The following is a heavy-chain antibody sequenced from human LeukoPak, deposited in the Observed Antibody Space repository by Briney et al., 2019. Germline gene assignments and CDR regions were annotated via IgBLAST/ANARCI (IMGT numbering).Heavy chain of an antibody. CDR1: GFTFSSHS. CDR2: IGSSSRSI. Sequence: GGSLRLSCAASGFTFSSHSMNWVRQAPGRGLEWVSSIGSSSRSIYYADSVKGRFTISRDNAKSSLYLQMSSLRAEDTAVYYCAKGIWCSGGSCYSFLDYWGQGTLVTVSS. CDR3: AKGIWCSGGSCYSFLDY. D-gene: IGHD2-15*01. V-gene: IGHV3-21*04. J-gene: IGHJ4*02.